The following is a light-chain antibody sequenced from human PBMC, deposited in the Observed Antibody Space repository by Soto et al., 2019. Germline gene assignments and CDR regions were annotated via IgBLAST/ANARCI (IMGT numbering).Light chain of an antibody. J-gene: IGLJ1*01. CDR2: EVS. Sequence: VLTQPPSVSGSPGQSVTISCSGTSSDVGSYNRVSWYQQPPGTAPKLMIYEVSNRPSGVPDRFSGSKSGNTASLTISGLQAEDEADYYCSSFTSSSTYVFGTGTKVTVL. CDR3: SSFTSSSTYV. CDR1: SSDVGSYNR. V-gene: IGLV2-18*02.